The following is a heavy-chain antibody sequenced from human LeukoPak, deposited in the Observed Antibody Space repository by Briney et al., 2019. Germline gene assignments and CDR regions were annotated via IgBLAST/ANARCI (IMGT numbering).Heavy chain of an antibody. Sequence: ASVKVSCKASGYTFTSYYLHWVRQAPGQGLEWMGLINPSGSSTSNTQKFQGRVTMTRDTSTSTVYMELNSLRAEDTAVYYCAKIASVTRNFDYWGQGTLVTVSS. V-gene: IGHV1-46*01. CDR2: INPSGSST. CDR1: GYTFTSYY. J-gene: IGHJ4*02. CDR3: AKIASVTRNFDY. D-gene: IGHD4-17*01.